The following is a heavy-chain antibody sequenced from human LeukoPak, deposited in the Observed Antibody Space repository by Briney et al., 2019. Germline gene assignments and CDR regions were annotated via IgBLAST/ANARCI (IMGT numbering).Heavy chain of an antibody. CDR1: GGTFSSYA. CDR2: IIPIVGIA. CDR3: ARSLAPVTSPFDY. V-gene: IGHV1-69*04. D-gene: IGHD4-17*01. J-gene: IGHJ4*01. Sequence: ASVKVSWKAYGGTFSSYAISWVRQAPGQWLECIGRIIPIVGIANYAQKFQGRVTITADKSTSTAYMELSSLRSEDTAVYYCARSLAPVTSPFDYWGHGTLVTVSS.